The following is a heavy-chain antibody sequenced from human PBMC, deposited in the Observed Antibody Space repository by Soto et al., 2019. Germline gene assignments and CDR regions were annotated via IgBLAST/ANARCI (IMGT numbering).Heavy chain of an antibody. Sequence: WWSLRLSCSASVFTFSSYAMSWCRQAPGKGLEWVSAISGSGGSTYYADSVKGRFTISRDNSKNTLYLQMNSLRAEDTAVYYCAKTQPPHSSGWYYFDYWGQGTLVTVSS. D-gene: IGHD6-19*01. CDR2: ISGSGGST. CDR3: AKTQPPHSSGWYYFDY. J-gene: IGHJ4*02. CDR1: VFTFSSYA. V-gene: IGHV3-23*01.